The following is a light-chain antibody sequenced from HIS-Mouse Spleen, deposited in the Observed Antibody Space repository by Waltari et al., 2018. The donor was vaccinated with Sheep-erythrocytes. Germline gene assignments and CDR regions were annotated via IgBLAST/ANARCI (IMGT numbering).Light chain of an antibody. Sequence: QSALTQPRSVSGSPGQSFTISCTGTSSDVGGYNYFPWYQQHPGKAPKLMIYDVSKRPSGVPDRFSGSKSGNTASLTISGLQAEDEADYYCCSYAGSYNHVFATGTKVTVL. V-gene: IGLV2-11*01. CDR1: SSDVGGYNY. CDR2: DVS. J-gene: IGLJ1*01. CDR3: CSYAGSYNHV.